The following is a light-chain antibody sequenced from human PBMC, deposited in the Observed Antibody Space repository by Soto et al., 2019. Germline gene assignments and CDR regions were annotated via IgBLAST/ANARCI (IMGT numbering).Light chain of an antibody. Sequence: EIVMTQSPATLSVSPGERATVSCRASQSVSRNLAWYQQKPGQAPRLLIYGASTRATGLPVRFSGSGSGTEFTLTISSLQSEDFAVYYCQHYNNWPPWTFGQGTRVETK. J-gene: IGKJ1*01. CDR3: QHYNNWPPWT. CDR2: GAS. CDR1: QSVSRN. V-gene: IGKV3-15*01.